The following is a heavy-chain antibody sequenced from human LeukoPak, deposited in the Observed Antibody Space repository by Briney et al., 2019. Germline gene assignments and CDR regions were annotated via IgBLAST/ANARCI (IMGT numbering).Heavy chain of an antibody. CDR2: INWNGGST. Sequence: GSLRLSCAASGFTFDDYGMSWVRQAPGKGLEWVSGINWNGGSTGYADSVKGLFTISRDNAKNSLYLQMNSLRAEDTAVYYCASENYGDYLRGFDAFDIRGQGTMVTVSS. V-gene: IGHV3-20*04. CDR1: GFTFDDYG. J-gene: IGHJ3*02. CDR3: ASENYGDYLRGFDAFDI. D-gene: IGHD4-17*01.